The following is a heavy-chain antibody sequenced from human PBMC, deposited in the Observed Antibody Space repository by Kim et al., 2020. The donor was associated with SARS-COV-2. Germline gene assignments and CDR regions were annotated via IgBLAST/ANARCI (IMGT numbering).Heavy chain of an antibody. CDR1: GGSISSSSYY. D-gene: IGHD3-10*01. CDR3: ASRGGGWYFDL. J-gene: IGHJ2*01. V-gene: IGHV4-39*01. Sequence: SETLSLTCTVSGGSISSSSYYWGWIRQPPGKGLEWIGSIYYSGSTYYNPSLKSRVTISVDTSKNQFSLKLSSVTAADTAVYYCASRGGGWYFDLWGRGTL. CDR2: IYYSGST.